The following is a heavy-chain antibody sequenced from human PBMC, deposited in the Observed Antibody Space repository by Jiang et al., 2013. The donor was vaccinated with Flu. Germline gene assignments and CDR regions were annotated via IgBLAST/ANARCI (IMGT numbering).Heavy chain of an antibody. CDR1: GASTSSYY. CDR3: VRHLKGMVATAFDY. V-gene: IGHV4-59*08. D-gene: IGHD5-12*01. Sequence: KPSETLSLTCTVSGASTSSYYWSWIRQPPGKGLEWIGYIYYSGSTNYNPSLKSRVAISVGTSKNHFSLKLSSVTAADTAVYYCVRHLKGMVATAFDYWGQGTLVTVSS. CDR2: IYYSGST. J-gene: IGHJ4*02.